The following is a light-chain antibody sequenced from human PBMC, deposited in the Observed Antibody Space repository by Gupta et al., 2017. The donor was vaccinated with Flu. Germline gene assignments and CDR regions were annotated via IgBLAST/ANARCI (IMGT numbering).Light chain of an antibody. CDR1: QSVNNNY. J-gene: IGKJ1*01. Sequence: EIVLTQSPGTLSLSPGERATLSCRASQSVNNNYLAWFHQKPGQAPRLLIYGASTRATGIPDSCSGSGSGTDFTLTISGLEPEDLAVYYCQQYATLPWTFGQGTKVEIK. CDR3: QQYATLPWT. V-gene: IGKV3-20*01. CDR2: GAS.